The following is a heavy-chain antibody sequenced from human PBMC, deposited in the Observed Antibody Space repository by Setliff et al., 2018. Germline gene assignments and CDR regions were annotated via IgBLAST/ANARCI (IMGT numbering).Heavy chain of an antibody. CDR2: IYTSGST. CDR3: ARKGISALSGAFDM. Sequence: SETLSLTCTVSGGSISSYYWSWIRQPAGQGLEWIGHIYTSGSTNYNPSLKSRVTMSVDTSKNQFSLKLSSVTAADTAVYYCARKGISALSGAFDMWGQGTMVTVSS. J-gene: IGHJ3*02. D-gene: IGHD1-26*01. CDR1: GGSISSYY. V-gene: IGHV4-4*07.